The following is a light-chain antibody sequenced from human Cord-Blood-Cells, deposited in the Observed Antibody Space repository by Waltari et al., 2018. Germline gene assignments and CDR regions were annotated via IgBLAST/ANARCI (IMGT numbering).Light chain of an antibody. CDR1: SPNIGAGYD. V-gene: IGLV1-40*01. CDR2: GNS. J-gene: IGLJ3*02. Sequence: QSVLTQPPSVSGAPGQRVTISCTGSSPNIGAGYDEHWYQQLPGTAPKLLIYGNSNRPSGIPDRFSGSKSGTSASLAITGLQAEDEADYYCQSYDSSLSVWVFGGGTKLTVL. CDR3: QSYDSSLSVWV.